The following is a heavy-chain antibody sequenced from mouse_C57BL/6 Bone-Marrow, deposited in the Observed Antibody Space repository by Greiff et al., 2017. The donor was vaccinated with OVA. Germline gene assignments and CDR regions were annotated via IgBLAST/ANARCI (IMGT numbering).Heavy chain of an antibody. CDR2: IDPENGDT. J-gene: IGHJ2*01. Sequence: EVQGVESGAELVRPGASVKLSCTASGFNIKDDYMHWVKQRPEQGLEWIGWIDPENGDTEYASKFQGKATITADTSSNTAYLQLSSLTSEDTAVYYCTKIYYDYDEGSYYFDYWGQGTTLTVSS. CDR3: TKIYYDYDEGSYYFDY. CDR1: GFNIKDDY. V-gene: IGHV14-4*01. D-gene: IGHD2-4*01.